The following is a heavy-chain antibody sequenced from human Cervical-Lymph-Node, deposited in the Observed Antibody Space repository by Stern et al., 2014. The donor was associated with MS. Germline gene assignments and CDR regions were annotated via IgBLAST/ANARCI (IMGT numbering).Heavy chain of an antibody. Sequence: EVQLVESGGGLVKPGGSLRLSCAASGFTFSYYSMNWVRQAPGKGLEWVSSISMSTKFIYYADSVKGRFTISRDNANNSLYLQMNILRVEDTAVYYCARGGGVEADYWGQGTLVTVSS. CDR3: ARGGGVEADY. CDR2: ISMSTKFI. CDR1: GFTFSYYS. V-gene: IGHV3-21*06. J-gene: IGHJ4*02. D-gene: IGHD3-10*01.